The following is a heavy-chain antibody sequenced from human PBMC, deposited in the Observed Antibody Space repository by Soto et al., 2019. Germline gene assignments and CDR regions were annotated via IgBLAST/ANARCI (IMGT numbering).Heavy chain of an antibody. CDR3: ATGFGELLSDAFDI. CDR1: GYTLTELS. Sequence: ASVKVSCKVSGYTLTELSMHWVRQAPGKGLEWMGGFDPEDGETIYAQKFQGRVTMTEDTSTDTAYMELSSLRSEDTAVYYCATGFGELLSDAFDIWGQGTMVTVSS. V-gene: IGHV1-24*01. J-gene: IGHJ3*02. D-gene: IGHD3-10*01. CDR2: FDPEDGET.